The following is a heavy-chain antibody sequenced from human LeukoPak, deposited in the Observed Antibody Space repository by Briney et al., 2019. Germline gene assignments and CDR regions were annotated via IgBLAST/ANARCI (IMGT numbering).Heavy chain of an antibody. D-gene: IGHD5-24*01. J-gene: IGHJ4*02. V-gene: IGHV4-39*01. Sequence: SETLSLTCAVYGYSLTNHYWIWIRQPPGKGLEWIGSVYYDGTSYSNPSLKTRVGVFVDTSRDQFSLDLDFVTAADTALYYCVRHISTNTGYFDSCGQGTLVSVSS. CDR2: VYYDGTS. CDR1: GYSLTNHY. CDR3: VRHISTNTGYFDS.